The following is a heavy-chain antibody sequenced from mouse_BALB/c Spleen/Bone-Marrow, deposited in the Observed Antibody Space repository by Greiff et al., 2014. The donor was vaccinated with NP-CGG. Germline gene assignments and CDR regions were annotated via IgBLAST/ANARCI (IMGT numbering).Heavy chain of an antibody. V-gene: IGHV2-6*02. CDR2: IWSDGNT. J-gene: IGHJ4*01. CDR1: GFSLTSYG. Sequence: VMLVESGPGLVAPSQSLSITCTVSGFSLTSYGVHWVRQPPGKGLEWLVVIWSDGNTTYNSALKSRLSISKDNSKSQVFLKMNSLQTDDTAMYYCARNPYGNYAMDYWGRGTSVTVSS. CDR3: ARNPYGNYAMDY. D-gene: IGHD2-10*02.